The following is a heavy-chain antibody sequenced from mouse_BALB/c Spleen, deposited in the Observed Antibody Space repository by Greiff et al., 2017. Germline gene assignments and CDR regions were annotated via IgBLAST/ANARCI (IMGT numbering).Heavy chain of an antibody. Sequence: EVKLVESGGGLVQPGGSRKLSCAASGFTFSDYGMAWVRQAPGKGPEWVAFISNLAYSIYYADTVTGRFTISRENAKNTLYLEMSSLRSEDTAMYYDAREGTTMITTGYFDVWGAGTTVTVSS. V-gene: IGHV5-15*02. J-gene: IGHJ1*01. CDR2: ISNLAYSI. CDR3: AREGTTMITTGYFDV. D-gene: IGHD2-4*01. CDR1: GFTFSDYG.